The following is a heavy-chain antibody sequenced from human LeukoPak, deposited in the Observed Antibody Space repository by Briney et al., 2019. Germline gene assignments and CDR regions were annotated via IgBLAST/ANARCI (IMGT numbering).Heavy chain of an antibody. D-gene: IGHD3-16*01. CDR3: AREAPGGYFDY. CDR2: INPSADTT. CDR1: GYTSTTYF. J-gene: IGHJ4*02. Sequence: ASVKVSCKASGYTSTTYFLHWVRQAPGQGLEWMGMINPSADTTNYAQNFQGRVTMTRDTSTSTVYMDLTSLRSEDTAVYYCAREAPGGYFDYWAQGTLVTVSS. V-gene: IGHV1-46*01.